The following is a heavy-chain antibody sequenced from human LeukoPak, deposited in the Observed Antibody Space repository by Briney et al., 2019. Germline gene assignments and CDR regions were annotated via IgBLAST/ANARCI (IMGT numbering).Heavy chain of an antibody. CDR1: GHSLINYG. CDR3: VRARYAGSSTDAFDF. J-gene: IGHJ3*01. CDR2: TSDYNGNR. Sequence: ASVKVSCKASGHSLINYGISWVRQAPGQALEWMGWTSDYNGNRNIDYAQKFQGRVTMTTDTSTSTAYMELRSLRSDDTAVYYCVRARYAGSSTDAFDFWGQGTMVSVSS. V-gene: IGHV1-18*01. D-gene: IGHD1-26*01.